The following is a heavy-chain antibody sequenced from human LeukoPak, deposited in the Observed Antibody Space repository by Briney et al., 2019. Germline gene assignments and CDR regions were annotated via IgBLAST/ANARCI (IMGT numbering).Heavy chain of an antibody. V-gene: IGHV3-30*01. CDR1: GFTFRGYA. Sequence: PGRSLRLSCAASGFTFRGYAMHWVRQAPGKGLEWVAVISYDGSEKYYADSVKGRFTISRDNSKNTVFVQMNSLRGEDTDVYYCASGAPIPSDKYYFDYWGQGTLVTVSS. J-gene: IGHJ4*02. CDR3: ASGAPIPSDKYYFDY. D-gene: IGHD1-26*01. CDR2: ISYDGSEK.